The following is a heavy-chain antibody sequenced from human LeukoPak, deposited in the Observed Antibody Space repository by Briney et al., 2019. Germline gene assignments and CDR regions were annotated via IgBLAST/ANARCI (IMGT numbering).Heavy chain of an antibody. D-gene: IGHD3-22*01. CDR3: AGPGYYDSSTSWFDP. Sequence: GGSLRLSCAASGFSFNNYYMHWVRQPPGKGLVWVSRINSDGSSTTYADSVKGRFTISRDSAKNTVYLQMNSLRAEDTAVYYCAGPGYYDSSTSWFDPWGQGTLVTVSS. J-gene: IGHJ5*02. CDR1: GFSFNNYY. CDR2: INSDGSST. V-gene: IGHV3-74*03.